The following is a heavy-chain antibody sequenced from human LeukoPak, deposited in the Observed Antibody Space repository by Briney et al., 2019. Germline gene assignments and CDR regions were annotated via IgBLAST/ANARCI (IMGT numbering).Heavy chain of an antibody. D-gene: IGHD1-7*01. J-gene: IGHJ4*02. CDR2: IYSGCST. CDR1: GFTVSSNY. CDR3: AKDERNWNYNLASQTYD. V-gene: IGHV3-53*01. Sequence: GGSLRLSCAASGFTVSSNYMSWVRQAPGKGLEWVSVIYSGCSTYYADSVKGRFTISRDNSKNTLYLQMSSLRAEDTAVYYCAKDERNWNYNLASQTYDWGQGTLVTVSP.